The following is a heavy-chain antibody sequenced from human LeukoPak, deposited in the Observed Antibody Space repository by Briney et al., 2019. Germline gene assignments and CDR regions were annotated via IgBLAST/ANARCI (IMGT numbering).Heavy chain of an antibody. Sequence: SQTLSLTCTVSGGSISSGGYYWSWIRQHPGKGLEWIGYIYYSGSTYYNPSLKSRVTISVDTSKNQFSLKLSSVTAADTAVYYCARRAHYGILTGYYTDDAFDIWGQGTMVTVSS. D-gene: IGHD3-9*01. J-gene: IGHJ3*02. V-gene: IGHV4-31*03. CDR2: IYYSGST. CDR3: ARRAHYGILTGYYTDDAFDI. CDR1: GGSISSGGYY.